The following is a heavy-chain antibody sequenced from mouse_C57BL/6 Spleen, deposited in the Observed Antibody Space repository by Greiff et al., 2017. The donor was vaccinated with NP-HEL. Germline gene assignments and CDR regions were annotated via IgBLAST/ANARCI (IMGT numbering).Heavy chain of an antibody. CDR1: GYTFTDYE. V-gene: IGHV1-15*01. Sequence: QVQLQQSGAELVRPGASVTLSCKASGYTFTDYEMHWVKQTPVHGLEWIGAIDPETGGTAYNQKFKGRVILTADKSSSTAYMELRSLTSEDSAVSYCAYCDCLFDYWGQGTTLTVSS. D-gene: IGHD2-4*01. CDR3: AYCDCLFDY. CDR2: IDPETGGT. J-gene: IGHJ2*01.